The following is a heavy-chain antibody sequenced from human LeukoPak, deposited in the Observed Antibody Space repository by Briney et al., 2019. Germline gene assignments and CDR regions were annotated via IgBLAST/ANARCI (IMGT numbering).Heavy chain of an antibody. Sequence: GGSLRLSCAGSGFIFSDYSMNWVRQAPGKGLEWVSYISSSSTIYYADSVKGRFTISRDNAKNSLYLQMNSLRAEDTAVYYCARGRSSLPSSSFDYWGQGTLVTVSS. CDR2: ISSSSTI. CDR1: GFIFSDYS. CDR3: ARGRSSLPSSSFDY. J-gene: IGHJ4*02. D-gene: IGHD6-6*01. V-gene: IGHV3-48*01.